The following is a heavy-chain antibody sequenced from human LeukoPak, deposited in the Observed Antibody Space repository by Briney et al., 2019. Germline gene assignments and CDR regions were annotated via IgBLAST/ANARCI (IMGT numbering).Heavy chain of an antibody. D-gene: IGHD3-3*01. CDR3: ASSRTIFGVVIEGP. J-gene: IGHJ5*02. Sequence: ASVKVSCKASGYTFTSYYMHWVRQAPGQGLEWMGIINPSGGSTSYAQKFQGRVTITADKSTSTAYMELSSLRSEDTAVYYCASSRTIFGVVIEGPWGQGTLVTVSS. CDR1: GYTFTSYY. CDR2: INPSGGST. V-gene: IGHV1-46*01.